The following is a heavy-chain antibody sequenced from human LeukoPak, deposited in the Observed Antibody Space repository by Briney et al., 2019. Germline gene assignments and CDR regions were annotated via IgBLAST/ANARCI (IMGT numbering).Heavy chain of an antibody. CDR3: AGGNKCYFDY. V-gene: IGHV1-2*02. CDR2: INPNSGGT. CDR1: AYTFTDYY. J-gene: IGHJ4*02. D-gene: IGHD1-14*01. Sequence: ASVKVSFKASAYTFTDYYMNRMRQAPGQELEWMGWINPNSGGTNYAQKFQGRVTMTRDTSISTAYMELSRLRSDDTAVYYCAGGNKCYFDYWGQGTLVTVSS.